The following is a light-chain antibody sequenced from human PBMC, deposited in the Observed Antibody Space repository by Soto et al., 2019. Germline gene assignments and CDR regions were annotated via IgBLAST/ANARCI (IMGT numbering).Light chain of an antibody. CDR3: QQYFNWPPLT. Sequence: EIVLTQSPAPLSVSPGERATLSCRASQSVSSNLAWYQQKPGQAPRLLMFGASTRATNIPARFSGSGSGTEFTLTISSLQSEDFAVYYCQQYFNWPPLTFGGGTKVEIK. CDR2: GAS. V-gene: IGKV3-15*01. CDR1: QSVSSN. J-gene: IGKJ4*01.